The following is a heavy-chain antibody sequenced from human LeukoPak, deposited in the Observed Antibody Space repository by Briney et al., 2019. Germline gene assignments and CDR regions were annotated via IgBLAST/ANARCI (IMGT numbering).Heavy chain of an antibody. V-gene: IGHV3-30*18. CDR3: AKDLDGDSNY. Sequence: PGGSLRLSCAASGFTFSSYGMHWVRQAPGKGLEWVAVISYDGSNKYYADSVNGRFTISRDHSKSTLYLQMNSMRADDTAVYYCAKDLDGDSNYWGQGTLVTVSS. J-gene: IGHJ4*02. CDR2: ISYDGSNK. CDR1: GFTFSSYG. D-gene: IGHD2-21*01.